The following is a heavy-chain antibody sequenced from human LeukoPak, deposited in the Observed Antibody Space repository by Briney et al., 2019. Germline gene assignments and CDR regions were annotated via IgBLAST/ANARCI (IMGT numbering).Heavy chain of an antibody. CDR3: ARDPRNKGFDP. CDR1: GFTLSYYW. V-gene: IGHV3-74*01. J-gene: IGHJ5*02. D-gene: IGHD1/OR15-1a*01. Sequence: GGSLRLSCAASGFTLSYYWMPWVRQGPGKGLVWVSTINGDGSSTNYADSVKGRFTIPRDNAKNTLYLEMNSLRVEDTAVYYCARDPRNKGFDPWGQGTLVTVSS. CDR2: INGDGSST.